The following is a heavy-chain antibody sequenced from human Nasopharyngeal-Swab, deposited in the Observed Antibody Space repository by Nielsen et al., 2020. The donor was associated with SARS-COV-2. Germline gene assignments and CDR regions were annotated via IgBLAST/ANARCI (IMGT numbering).Heavy chain of an antibody. D-gene: IGHD3-3*01. Sequence: LTCAVYGGSFSGYYWSWIRQPPGKGLEWIGYIYYSGSTNYNPSLKSRVTISVDTSKNQFSLKLSSVTAADTAVYYCATSPNYDFWRGFDYWGQGTLVTVSS. CDR3: ATSPNYDFWRGFDY. V-gene: IGHV4-59*01. CDR2: IYYSGST. CDR1: GGSFSGYY. J-gene: IGHJ4*02.